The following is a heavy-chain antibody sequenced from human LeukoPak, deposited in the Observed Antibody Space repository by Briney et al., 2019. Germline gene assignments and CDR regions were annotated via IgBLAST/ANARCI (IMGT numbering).Heavy chain of an antibody. J-gene: IGHJ6*03. CDR1: GGSFSGYY. Sequence: SETLSLTCAVSGGSFSGYYWSWIRQPPGKGLEWIGEINNSGSTNYNPSLKSRVTISTDTSKNQFSLKLSSVTAADTAVYYCARGPHGVVVPAAMPNYYYYYMDVWGKGTTVSVS. CDR2: INNSGST. D-gene: IGHD2-2*01. CDR3: ARGPHGVVVPAAMPNYYYYYMDV. V-gene: IGHV4-34*01.